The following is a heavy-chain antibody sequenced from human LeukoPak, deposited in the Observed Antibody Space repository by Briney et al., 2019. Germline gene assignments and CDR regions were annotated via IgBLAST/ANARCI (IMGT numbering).Heavy chain of an antibody. D-gene: IGHD6-6*01. CDR3: TRRGGSSSSDWFDP. CDR2: ISYSGST. J-gene: IGHJ5*02. CDR1: GDSISSYY. V-gene: IGHV4-59*08. Sequence: SETLSLTCTVSGDSISSYYWSWIRQPPGKGLEWIGYISYSGSTSYNPSLKSRVTISGDTSKNQFSLKLSSVTAADTAVYYCTRRGGSSSSDWFDPWGQGTLVIVSS.